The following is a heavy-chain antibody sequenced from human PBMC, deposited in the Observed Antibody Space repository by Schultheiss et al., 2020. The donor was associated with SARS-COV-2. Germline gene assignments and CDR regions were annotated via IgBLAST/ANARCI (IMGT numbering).Heavy chain of an antibody. D-gene: IGHD6-6*01. CDR1: GFTFSSYG. V-gene: IGHV3-21*04. J-gene: IGHJ2*01. CDR3: AKDKIAARPWYFDL. CDR2: ISSSSSYI. Sequence: GESLKISCAASGFTFSSYGMHWVRQAPGKGLEWVSSISSSSSYIYYADSVKGRFTISRDNAKNSLYLQMNSLRAEDTAVYYCAKDKIAARPWYFDLWGRGTLVTVSS.